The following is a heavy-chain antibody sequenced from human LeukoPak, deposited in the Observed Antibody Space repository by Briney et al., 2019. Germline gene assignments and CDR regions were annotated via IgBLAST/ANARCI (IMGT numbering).Heavy chain of an antibody. V-gene: IGHV4-34*08. CDR2: INHSGST. CDR3: ACSYYYYYYMDV. CDR1: GFTFSSYE. Sequence: LRLSCAASGFTFSSYEMNWVRQPPGKGLEWIGEINHSGSTNYNPSLKSRVTISVDTSKNQFSLKLSSVTAADTAVYYCACSYYYYYYMDVWGKGTTVTVSS. D-gene: IGHD2-15*01. J-gene: IGHJ6*03.